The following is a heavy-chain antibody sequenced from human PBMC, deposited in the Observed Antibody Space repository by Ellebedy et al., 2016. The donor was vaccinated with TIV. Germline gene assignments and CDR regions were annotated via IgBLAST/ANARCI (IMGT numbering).Heavy chain of an antibody. J-gene: IGHJ5*01. CDR2: ISGGGGTI. V-gene: IGHV3-48*03. CDR3: ARGGRSSSSNRFDP. D-gene: IGHD6-6*01. Sequence: GESLKISCAASGFTFVSFAMNWVRQAPGKRLEWISYISGGGGTIYYADAVQGRFTISRDNAKNTLYLHLDSLRAEDTAVYYCARGGRSSSSNRFDPWGPGTLVTVSS. CDR1: GFTFVSFA.